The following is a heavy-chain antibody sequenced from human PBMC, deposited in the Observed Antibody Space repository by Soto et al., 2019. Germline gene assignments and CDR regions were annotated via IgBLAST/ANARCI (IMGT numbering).Heavy chain of an antibody. V-gene: IGHV3-48*02. CDR2: ITNSGRTI. CDR1: GFTFSSYS. Sequence: EVQLVESGGGLVQPGGSLRLSCAASGFTFSSYSMNWVRQAPGKGLEWISYITNSGRTIYYADSVKGRFIISGDNAKNSLYLQMNGLRYEDTAVYYCLRGWYSEGGCWGQGTLVTVSS. CDR3: LRGWYSEGGC. D-gene: IGHD2-15*01. J-gene: IGHJ4*02.